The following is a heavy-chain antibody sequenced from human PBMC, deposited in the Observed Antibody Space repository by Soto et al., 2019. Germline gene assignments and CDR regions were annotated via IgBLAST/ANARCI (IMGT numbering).Heavy chain of an antibody. CDR1: GFTFSSYG. Sequence: GPSLTLSCASSGFTFSSYGMHWLRQAPGKGLEWVAVIWHDGSNKYYADSVKGRFTISRDNSKNTLYLQMNSLRAEDTAVYYRARGGYFRGGSCYSYYYYGTDVWCRGTPVTVSS. J-gene: IGHJ6*02. V-gene: IGHV3-33*01. CDR3: ARGGYFRGGSCYSYYYYGTDV. D-gene: IGHD2-15*01. CDR2: IWHDGSNK.